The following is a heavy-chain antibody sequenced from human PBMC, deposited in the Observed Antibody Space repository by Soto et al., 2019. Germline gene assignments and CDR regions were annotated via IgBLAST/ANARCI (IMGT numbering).Heavy chain of an antibody. CDR2: IKQDGSEK. CDR3: ARDLPMPRGLFDF. Sequence: EVQLVESGGGLVQPGGSLRLSCAASGFTFSSFWMSWVRQAPGKGLEWVANIKQDGSEKYYVDSVKSRFTISRDNAKNSLYLQMNSLRAEDTAVYYCARDLPMPRGLFDFWGQVTLVTVSA. D-gene: IGHD3-10*01. J-gene: IGHJ4*02. V-gene: IGHV3-7*03. CDR1: GFTFSSFW.